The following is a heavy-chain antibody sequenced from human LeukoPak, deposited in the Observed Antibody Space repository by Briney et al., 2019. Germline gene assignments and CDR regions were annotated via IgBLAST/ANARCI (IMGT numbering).Heavy chain of an antibody. CDR3: ARDRDGPYYYGLDV. CDR1: GGSISSHY. Sequence: PSETLSLTCTVSGGSISSHYWSWIRQPPGKGLEWIGYIYYTGSTNYNPSLKSRVTISLDTSKKQFSLKLSSVTAADTAVYYCARDRDGPYYYGLDVWGQGTTVIVS. CDR2: IYYTGST. J-gene: IGHJ6*02. V-gene: IGHV4-59*11.